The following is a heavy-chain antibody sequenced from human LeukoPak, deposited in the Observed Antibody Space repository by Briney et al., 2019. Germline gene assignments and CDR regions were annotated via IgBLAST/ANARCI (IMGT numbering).Heavy chain of an antibody. Sequence: GASLRLSCAASGFTFSTYWMSWVRQAPGKGLEWVANIKQDGREKYYADSVKGRFTMSRDNANNSLYLQLNSLRAEGTAVYYCARGEYYDSSGYYADYWGQGTLVTVSS. CDR3: ARGEYYDSSGYYADY. CDR2: IKQDGREK. D-gene: IGHD3-22*01. J-gene: IGHJ4*02. V-gene: IGHV3-7*04. CDR1: GFTFSTYW.